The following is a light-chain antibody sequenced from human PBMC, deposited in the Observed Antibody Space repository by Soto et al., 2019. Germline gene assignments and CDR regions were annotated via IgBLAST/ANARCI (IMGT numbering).Light chain of an antibody. Sequence: QAVVTQPPSLSGTPGQRVTISCSGSSSNIAGNTVHWYQHLPGTAPKLLIYINDQRPSGVPGRFSASTSGTSASLAISGLQSDDEADYYCATWDDDLNAAVFGGGTPLTVL. CDR2: IND. J-gene: IGLJ7*01. CDR3: ATWDDDLNAAV. V-gene: IGLV1-44*01. CDR1: SSNIAGNT.